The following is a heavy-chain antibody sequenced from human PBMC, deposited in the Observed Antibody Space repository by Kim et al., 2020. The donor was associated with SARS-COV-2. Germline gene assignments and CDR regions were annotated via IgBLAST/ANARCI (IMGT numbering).Heavy chain of an antibody. Sequence: SNPSLKRRVTMSVDTSKNQFSLKLSAVTAADTAVYYCARVSTYYYNYWGQGILVTVSS. D-gene: IGHD3-22*01. CDR3: ARVSTYYYNY. V-gene: IGHV4-31*02. J-gene: IGHJ4*02.